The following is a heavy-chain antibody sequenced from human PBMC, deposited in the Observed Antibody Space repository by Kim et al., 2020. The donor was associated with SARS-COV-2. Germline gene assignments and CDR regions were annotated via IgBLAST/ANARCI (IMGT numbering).Heavy chain of an antibody. V-gene: IGHV3-23*01. D-gene: IGHD3-22*01. CDR3: AKCWGSGYYFAEE. Sequence: GGSLRLSCAASGFTFSSYAMSCVRQAPGKGLEWVSAISGSGGSTYYADSVKGRFTISRDNSKNTLYLQMNSLRAEDTAVYYCAKCWGSGYYFAEEWGQGTLVTVSS. CDR2: ISGSGGST. J-gene: IGHJ4*02. CDR1: GFTFSSYA.